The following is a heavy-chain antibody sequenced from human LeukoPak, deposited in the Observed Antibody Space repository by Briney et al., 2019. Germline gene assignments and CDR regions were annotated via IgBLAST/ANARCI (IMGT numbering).Heavy chain of an antibody. CDR3: ASLITIGDYMDV. Sequence: SVKVSCKASGGTFSSYAISWVRQAPGQGLEWMGGIIPIFGTANYAQKFQGRVTITADESTSTAYMELSSLRSEDTAVYYCASLITIGDYMDVWGKGTTVTDSS. CDR1: GGTFSSYA. J-gene: IGHJ6*03. V-gene: IGHV1-69*01. D-gene: IGHD3-16*01. CDR2: IIPIFGTA.